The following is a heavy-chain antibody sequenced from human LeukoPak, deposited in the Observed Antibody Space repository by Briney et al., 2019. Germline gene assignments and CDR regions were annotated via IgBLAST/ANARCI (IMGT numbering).Heavy chain of an antibody. CDR3: ARAAVLLWFGPDY. J-gene: IGHJ4*02. V-gene: IGHV3-7*01. D-gene: IGHD3-10*01. CDR2: IKQDGSEK. CDR1: GFTFSSYW. Sequence: GGSLRLSCAASGFTFSSYWMSWVRQAPGKGLEWVANIKQDGSEKYYVDSVKGRFTISRDNAKNSLYLQMNSPRAEDTAVYYCARAAVLLWFGPDYWGQGTLVTVSS.